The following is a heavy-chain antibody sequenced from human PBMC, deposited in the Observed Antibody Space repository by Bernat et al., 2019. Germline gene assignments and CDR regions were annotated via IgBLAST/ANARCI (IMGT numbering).Heavy chain of an antibody. Sequence: EVQLVQSGAALVQPGGSLRLSCAASGFTFLSHWMCWIRQAPGKGLEGVANIKSDGSAKYYVDSVKGRFTISRDNVNPALYRPMNSLRSDDTAVYYFPRDPGWGALHLWVHMTMVTVSS. CDR2: IKSDGSAK. D-gene: IGHD3-16*01. CDR1: GFTFLSHW. CDR3: PRDPGWGALHL. V-gene: IGHV3-7*03. J-gene: IGHJ3*01.